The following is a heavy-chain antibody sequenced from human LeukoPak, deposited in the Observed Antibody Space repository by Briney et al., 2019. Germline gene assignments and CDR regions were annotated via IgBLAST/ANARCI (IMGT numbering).Heavy chain of an antibody. CDR2: INPNSGGT. Sequence: ASVKVSCEASGYTFTAYYTHWVRQAPGQGLEWVGRINPNSGGTNYAQKFQDRVTMTRDTSISTAYMELSRLRSDDTAVYYCARQLSPFAFDVWGQGTMVTISS. V-gene: IGHV1-2*06. CDR1: GYTFTAYY. D-gene: IGHD5-18*01. J-gene: IGHJ3*01. CDR3: ARQLSPFAFDV.